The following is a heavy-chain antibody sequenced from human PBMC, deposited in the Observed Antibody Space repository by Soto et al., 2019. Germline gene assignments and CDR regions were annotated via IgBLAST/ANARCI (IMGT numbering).Heavy chain of an antibody. V-gene: IGHV2-5*01. CDR3: AHGRSVGSTYFFEY. J-gene: IGHJ4*02. D-gene: IGHD3-10*01. CDR2: VYATKDI. Sequence: QITLKESGPTLVKPTQTLTLTCTFSGFSLTTGAVGVGWIRQPPGKALEWLALVYATKDIRYSPSLNKRLTIPKDTPKNQVVPTMTNMDPADTATYSCAHGRSVGSTYFFEYWGQGTLVTVSS. CDR1: GFSLTTGAVG.